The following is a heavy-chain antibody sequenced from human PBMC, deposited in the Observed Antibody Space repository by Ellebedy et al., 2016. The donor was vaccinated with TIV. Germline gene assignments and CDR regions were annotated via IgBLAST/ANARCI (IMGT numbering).Heavy chain of an antibody. CDR3: ARDYRYGANSNRIDY. V-gene: IGHV3-21*06. Sequence: GESLKISCAASGFTFSSYSMNWVRQAPGEGLEWVSSISSDTTYTYYADSVKGRFTISRDNAKNSLYLQMNRLRAEDTAVYYCARDYRYGANSNRIDYWGRGTLVTVSS. CDR2: ISSDTTYT. D-gene: IGHD4-23*01. CDR1: GFTFSSYS. J-gene: IGHJ4*01.